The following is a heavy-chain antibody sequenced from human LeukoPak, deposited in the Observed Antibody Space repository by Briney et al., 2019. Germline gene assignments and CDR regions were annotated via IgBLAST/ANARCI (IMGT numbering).Heavy chain of an antibody. CDR1: GGSISTYY. CDR3: ARAAAAAGGQYFDY. J-gene: IGHJ4*02. Sequence: PSETLSLTCTVSGGSISTYYWSWIRQPAGKGLEWIGRIYTNENTNYNPSLRSRVTMSVDTSKNQLSLKLSSVTAADTAVYYCARAAAAAGGQYFDYWGQGTLVAVSS. V-gene: IGHV4-4*07. CDR2: IYTNENT. D-gene: IGHD6-13*01.